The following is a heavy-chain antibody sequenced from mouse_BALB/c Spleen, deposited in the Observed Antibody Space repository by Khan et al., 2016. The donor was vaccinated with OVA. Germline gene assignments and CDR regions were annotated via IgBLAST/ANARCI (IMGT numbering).Heavy chain of an antibody. Sequence: EVQLVETGGGLVQPGGSRKLSCAASGFTFSSFGMHWVRQAPKKVLEWVAYISSGCSTIYYVDTVNGRFTIFSDNPKHTLFQQMTSPRSEDAAMYYCARSGDNFHWYFDVWGAGTSVTVSS. CDR1: GFTFSSFG. V-gene: IGHV5-17*02. J-gene: IGHJ1*01. CDR2: ISSGCSTI. CDR3: ARSGDNFHWYFDV. D-gene: IGHD1-3*01.